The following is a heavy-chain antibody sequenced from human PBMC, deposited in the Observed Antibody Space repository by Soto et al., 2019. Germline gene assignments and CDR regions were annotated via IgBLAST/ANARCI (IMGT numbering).Heavy chain of an antibody. CDR3: AKERFGDLTEYFQH. V-gene: IGHV3-23*01. D-gene: IGHD3-10*01. CDR1: GFTFSSYA. J-gene: IGHJ1*01. CDR2: ISGGGGTT. Sequence: EVQLLESGGGLVQPGGSLRLSCAASGFTFSSYAMSWVRQAPGKGLEWVSAISGGGGTTYYADSVKGRFTISRDNSKNTLYLQMNSLRAEDTDVYYCAKERFGDLTEYFQHWGQGTLVTVSS.